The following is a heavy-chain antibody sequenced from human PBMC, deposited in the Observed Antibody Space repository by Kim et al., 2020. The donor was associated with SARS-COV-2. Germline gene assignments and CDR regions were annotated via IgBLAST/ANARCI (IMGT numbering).Heavy chain of an antibody. CDR1: GGSISGHY. CDR2: VYYGGST. D-gene: IGHD1-26*01. V-gene: IGHV4-59*11. Sequence: SETLSLTCTVSGGSISGHYWTWVRQPPGKGLEFIGYVYYGGSTNYNPSLKSRVTISVDTSKNQFSLKLTSVTTADTAVYFCARVWAGADLWGRGTLVTVSS. CDR3: ARVWAGADL. J-gene: IGHJ2*01.